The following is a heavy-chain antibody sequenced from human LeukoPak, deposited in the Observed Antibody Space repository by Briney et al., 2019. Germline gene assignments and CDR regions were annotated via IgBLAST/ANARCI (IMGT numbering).Heavy chain of an antibody. CDR1: GGSFSGYY. V-gene: IGHV4-34*01. D-gene: IGHD3-22*01. CDR3: ARGGDYYDSSGYYHFDY. J-gene: IGHJ4*02. CDR2: INHSGST. Sequence: SETLSLTCAVYGGSFSGYYWSWIRRPPGKGLEWIGEINHSGSTNYNPSPKSRVTISVDTSKNQFSLKLSSVTAADTAVYYCARGGDYYDSSGYYHFDYWGQGTLVTVSS.